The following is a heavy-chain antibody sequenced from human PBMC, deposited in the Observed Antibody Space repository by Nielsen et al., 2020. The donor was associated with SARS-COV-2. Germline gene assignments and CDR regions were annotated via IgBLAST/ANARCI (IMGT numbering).Heavy chain of an antibody. CDR3: AIPPDHYYYGMDV. Sequence: GESLKISCAASGFTVSSNYMSWVRQAPGKGLEWVSVIYSGGSTYYADSVKGRFTISRDNSKNTLYLQMNSLRAEDTAVYYCAIPPDHYYYGMDVWGQGTTVTVSS. D-gene: IGHD1-14*01. J-gene: IGHJ6*02. CDR1: GFTVSSNY. V-gene: IGHV3-66*04. CDR2: IYSGGST.